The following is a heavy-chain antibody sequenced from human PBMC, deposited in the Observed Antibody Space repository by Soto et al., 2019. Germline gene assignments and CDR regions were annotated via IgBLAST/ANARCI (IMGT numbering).Heavy chain of an antibody. Sequence: GGSLKLSCAASEFTFSSYSMNWVGQAPGKGLEWVSSISSSSSYIYYADSVKGRFTISRDNAKNSLYLQMNSLRAEDTAVYYCARSGVYGDFLYFDYWGQGTLVTVSS. CDR3: ARSGVYGDFLYFDY. CDR2: ISSSSSYI. CDR1: EFTFSSYS. J-gene: IGHJ4*02. V-gene: IGHV3-21*01. D-gene: IGHD4-17*01.